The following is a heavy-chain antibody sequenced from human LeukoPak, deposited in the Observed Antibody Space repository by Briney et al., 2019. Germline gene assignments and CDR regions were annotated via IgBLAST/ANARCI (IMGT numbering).Heavy chain of an antibody. Sequence: GGSLRLSCAASGFTFSNYWMHWVRQAPGRGLVWVSRINSDGSSRNYADSVKGRFTISRDNAKNTLYLQMNSLRAEDTAVYYCASASSHRIAAGGDYWGQGTLVTVSS. CDR1: GFTFSNYW. CDR2: INSDGSSR. CDR3: ASASSHRIAAGGDY. V-gene: IGHV3-74*01. D-gene: IGHD6-13*01. J-gene: IGHJ4*02.